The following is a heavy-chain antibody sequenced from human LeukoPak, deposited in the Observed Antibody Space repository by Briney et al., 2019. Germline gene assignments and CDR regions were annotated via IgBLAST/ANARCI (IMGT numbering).Heavy chain of an antibody. Sequence: GGSLRLSCAVSGFTFSNYWMSWVRQAPGRGLEWVANIKQDGSMTQYADSVKGRFTISRDNSKNTLYLQMNSLRAEDTAVYYCARDRVVDYYFDYWGQGTLVTVSS. D-gene: IGHD5-24*01. V-gene: IGHV3-7*01. CDR1: GFTFSNYW. CDR2: IKQDGSMT. CDR3: ARDRVVDYYFDY. J-gene: IGHJ4*02.